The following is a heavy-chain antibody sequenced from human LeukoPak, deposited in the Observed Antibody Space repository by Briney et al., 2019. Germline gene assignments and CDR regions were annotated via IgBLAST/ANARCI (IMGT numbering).Heavy chain of an antibody. Sequence: GGSLRLSCAASEFTFSSYAMHWVRQAPGKGLEWVAVISYDGSNKYYADSVKGRFTISRDNSKNSLYLQMNSLRAEDTAVYYCAADVVVTASRPEAHDAFDIWGQGTMVTVSS. CDR3: AADVVVTASRPEAHDAFDI. D-gene: IGHD2-21*02. CDR1: EFTFSSYA. CDR2: ISYDGSNK. V-gene: IGHV3-30-3*01. J-gene: IGHJ3*02.